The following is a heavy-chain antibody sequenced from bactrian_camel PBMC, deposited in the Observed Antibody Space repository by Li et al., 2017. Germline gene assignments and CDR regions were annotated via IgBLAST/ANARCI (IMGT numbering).Heavy chain of an antibody. CDR1: GLIYSRYY. J-gene: IGHJ4*01. CDR3: AAANVPVVAIATMTRVLREMDFPD. D-gene: IGHD2*01. CDR2: ITTGDHE. V-gene: IGHV3S53*01. Sequence: HVQLVESGGRSVQTGGSLRLSCTVSGLIYSRYYMCWFRQAPGNEREGVAGITTGDHERYANSVKGRFTISRDNAKNTLYLQMANLKPEDTAIYYCAAANVPVVAIATMTRVLREMDFPDWGRGTQVTVS.